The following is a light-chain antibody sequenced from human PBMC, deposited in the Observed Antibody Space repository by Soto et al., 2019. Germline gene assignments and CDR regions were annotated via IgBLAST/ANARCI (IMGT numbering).Light chain of an antibody. Sequence: EIMLTQSPGTLSLSPGERATLSCRASQSVSSSFLAWYQQKPGQAPRLLIYGASIRATGIPDRFTGSGSGSDFTLTISGLQSEDFAVYYCQQGHNWPLTFGQGTRLEI. J-gene: IGKJ2*01. V-gene: IGKV3D-20*02. CDR3: QQGHNWPLT. CDR1: QSVSSSF. CDR2: GAS.